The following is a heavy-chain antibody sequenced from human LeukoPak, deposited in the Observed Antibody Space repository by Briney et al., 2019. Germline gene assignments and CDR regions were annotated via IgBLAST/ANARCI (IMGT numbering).Heavy chain of an antibody. CDR3: AKDQYSSYGYRDYFDY. J-gene: IGHJ4*02. CDR1: GFTFSSYA. CDR2: ISGSGGST. D-gene: IGHD5-18*01. Sequence: GGSLRLSCAASGFTFSSYAMSWVRQAPGKGLEWVSAISGSGGSTYYADSVKGRFTISRDNSKNTLYLQMNSLRAEDPAVYYCAKDQYSSYGYRDYFDYWGQGTLVTVSS. V-gene: IGHV3-23*01.